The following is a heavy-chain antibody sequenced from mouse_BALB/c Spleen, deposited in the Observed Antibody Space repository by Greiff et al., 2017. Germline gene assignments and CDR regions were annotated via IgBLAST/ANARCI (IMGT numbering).Heavy chain of an antibody. D-gene: IGHD2-3*01. CDR2: IWGDGST. CDR1: GFSLTGYG. CDR3: ARVLYDGYYEGYFDY. Sequence: VQLKESGPGLVAPSQSLSITCTVSGFSLTGYGVNWVRQPPGKGLEWLGMIWGDGSTDYNSALKSRLSISKDNSKSQVFLKMNSLQTDDTARYYCARVLYDGYYEGYFDYWGQGTTLTVSS. V-gene: IGHV2-6-7*01. J-gene: IGHJ2*01.